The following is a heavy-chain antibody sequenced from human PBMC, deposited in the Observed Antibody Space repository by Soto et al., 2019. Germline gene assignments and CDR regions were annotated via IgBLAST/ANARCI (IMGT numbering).Heavy chain of an antibody. J-gene: IGHJ6*03. D-gene: IGHD1-20*01. CDR2: ISSSGSTI. CDR3: ARVSITDVYYYMDV. V-gene: IGHV3-11*01. Sequence: GGSLRLSCAASGFTFSDYYMSWIRQAPGKGLEWVSYISSSGSTIYYADSVKGRFTISRDNAKNSLFLQMNSLRAEDTAVYYCARVSITDVYYYMDVWGKGTTVTVSS. CDR1: GFTFSDYY.